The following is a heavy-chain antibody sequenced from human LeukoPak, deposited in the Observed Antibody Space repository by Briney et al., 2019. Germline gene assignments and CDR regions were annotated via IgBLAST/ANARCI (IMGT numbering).Heavy chain of an antibody. V-gene: IGHV3-21*01. J-gene: IGHJ3*02. CDR3: ARGSSPKPSYSYDSGVTGAFDI. Sequence: GGSLRLSCAASGFTFSSYSVNWVRQAPGKGLEWVSSNSDSSHIYYADSVKGRFTISRDNARNSLYLQMNSLRVEDTAVYYCARGSSPKPSYSYDSGVTGAFDIWGHGTVVTVSS. CDR1: GFTFSSYS. D-gene: IGHD3-22*01. CDR2: NSDSSHI.